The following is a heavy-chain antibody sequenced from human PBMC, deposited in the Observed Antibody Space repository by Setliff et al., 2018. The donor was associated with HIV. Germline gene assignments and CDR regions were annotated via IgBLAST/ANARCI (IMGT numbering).Heavy chain of an antibody. V-gene: IGHV4-39*07. D-gene: IGHD6-19*01. CDR2: IYYSGST. Sequence: ETLSLTCTVSGGSISSSSYYWGWIRQPPGKGLEWIGSIYYSGSTYYNPSLKSLVTIAVDTSKNQFSLKLSSVTAADTAVYYCASTGYSSGWSFDYWGQGTLVTVSS. CDR3: ASTGYSSGWSFDY. CDR1: GGSISSSSYY. J-gene: IGHJ4*02.